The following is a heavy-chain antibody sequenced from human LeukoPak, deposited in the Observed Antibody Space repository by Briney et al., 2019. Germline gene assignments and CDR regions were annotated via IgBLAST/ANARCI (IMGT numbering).Heavy chain of an antibody. CDR1: GYTFTGYY. CDR2: INPNSGGT. J-gene: IGHJ4*02. D-gene: IGHD1-26*01. V-gene: IGHV1-2*02. Sequence: GASVKVSCKASGYTFTGYYIHWVRQAPGQGLEWMGWINPNSGGTNYAQQFQGRVTMTRDTSISTAYMELSSLRSDDTAVYYCARDRLSGSYIDHWGQGTLVTVSS. CDR3: ARDRLSGSYIDH.